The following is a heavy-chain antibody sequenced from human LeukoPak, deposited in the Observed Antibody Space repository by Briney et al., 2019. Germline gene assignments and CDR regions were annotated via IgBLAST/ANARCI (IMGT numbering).Heavy chain of an antibody. CDR2: ISSSSSTI. V-gene: IGHV3-48*04. CDR1: GFTFSSYS. Sequence: GGSLRLSCAASGFTFSSYSMNWVRQAPGKGLEWVSYISSSSSTIYYADSVKGRFTISRDNAKNSLYLQMNSLRAEDTAVYYCARLNLEYLYSSGPNDYWGQGTLVTVSS. D-gene: IGHD3-10*01. J-gene: IGHJ4*02. CDR3: ARLNLEYLYSSGPNDY.